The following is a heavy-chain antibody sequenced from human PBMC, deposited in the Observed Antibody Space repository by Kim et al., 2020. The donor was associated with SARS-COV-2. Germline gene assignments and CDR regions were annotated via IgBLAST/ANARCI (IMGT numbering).Heavy chain of an antibody. V-gene: IGHV3-23*01. J-gene: IGHJ4*02. CDR3: AKGARAAAGN. D-gene: IGHD6-13*01. CDR2: T. Sequence: TTYADPVKGRFTISRDHSKNTLYLQMNSLRAEDTAVYYCAKGARAAAGNWGQGTLVTVSS.